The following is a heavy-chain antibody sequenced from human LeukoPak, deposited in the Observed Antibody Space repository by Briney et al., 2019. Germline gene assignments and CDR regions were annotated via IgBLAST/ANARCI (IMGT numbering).Heavy chain of an antibody. Sequence: ASVTVSCKASGYTFTSNYIHWVRQAPGQGLEWVGMIYPRDGSTSYAQKFQGRVTVTRDTSTSTVHMELSGLRSEDTAVYHCARDQEGFDYWGQGTLVTVSS. V-gene: IGHV1-46*01. CDR2: IYPRDGST. J-gene: IGHJ4*02. CDR3: ARDQEGFDY. CDR1: GYTFTSNY.